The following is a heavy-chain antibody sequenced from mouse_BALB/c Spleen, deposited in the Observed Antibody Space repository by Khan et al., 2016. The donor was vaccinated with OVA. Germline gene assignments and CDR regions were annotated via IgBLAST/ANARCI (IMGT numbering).Heavy chain of an antibody. J-gene: IGHJ3*01. Sequence: VQLQQSGAELVKPGASVKLSCKASGYTFISYYMYWVKQRPGLGLEWIGGINPSDGGTNFNEKFTSKATLTVDKSSSTAYMPLSSLTSEDPAVYYRTRSGGAALAYWGQGTLVTVSA. CDR3: TRSGGAALAY. CDR1: GYTFISYY. CDR2: INPSDGGT. D-gene: IGHD3-1*01. V-gene: IGHV1S81*02.